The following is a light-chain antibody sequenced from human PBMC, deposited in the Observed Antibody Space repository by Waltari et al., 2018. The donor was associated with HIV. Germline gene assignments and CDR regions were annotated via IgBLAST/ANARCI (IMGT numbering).Light chain of an antibody. J-gene: IGKJ1*01. Sequence: DIQMTQSPSSLSASVGDRVIMTCRASQKISTYLNWYQLKPGKPPQLIIYAASTLQSGVSSRFSGSGSGTDFVPTITDLRPDDFATYFCQQSYRPPRTFGQGTTV. V-gene: IGKV1-39*01. CDR3: QQSYRPPRT. CDR1: QKISTY. CDR2: AAS.